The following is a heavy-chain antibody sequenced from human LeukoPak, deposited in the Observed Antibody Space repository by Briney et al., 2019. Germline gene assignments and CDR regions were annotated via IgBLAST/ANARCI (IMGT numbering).Heavy chain of an antibody. V-gene: IGHV3-21*01. CDR1: GFTFSSYS. CDR3: ARDRGSVLRFLEWLLGPDY. D-gene: IGHD3-3*01. J-gene: IGHJ4*02. CDR2: ISSSSSYI. Sequence: GGSLRLSSAASGFTFSSYSMNWVRQAPGKGLEWVSSISSSSSYIYYADSVKGRFTVSRDNAKNSLYLQMNSLRAEDTAVYYCARDRGSVLRFLEWLLGPDYWGQGTLVTVSS.